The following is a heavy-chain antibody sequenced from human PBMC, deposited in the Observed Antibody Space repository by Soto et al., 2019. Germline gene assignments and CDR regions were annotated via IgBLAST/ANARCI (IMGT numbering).Heavy chain of an antibody. CDR2: ISHDGSNK. CDR3: ARAPTTVTTAYYFDY. CDR1: GFTFSNYA. J-gene: IGHJ4*02. V-gene: IGHV3-30-3*01. Sequence: QVQLVESGGGVVQPGRSLRLSCAASGFTFSNYAMHWVRQAPGKGLEWVAVISHDGSNKYYADSVKGRFTISRDNSKNTLYLQMNSLRAEDTAVYYCARAPTTVTTAYYFDYWGQGTLVTVSS. D-gene: IGHD4-17*01.